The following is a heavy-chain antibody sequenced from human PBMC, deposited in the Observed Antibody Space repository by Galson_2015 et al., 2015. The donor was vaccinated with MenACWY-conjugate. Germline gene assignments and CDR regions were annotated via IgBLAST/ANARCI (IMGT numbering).Heavy chain of an antibody. V-gene: IGHV3-7*03. CDR3: ARVQNTLIVTYPEARDY. CDR1: GFTFSTYW. CDR2: IKQDGSQR. J-gene: IGHJ4*02. Sequence: SLRLSCAASGFTFSTYWMVWVRQAPGKGLEWVADIKQDGSQRFYMDSVRGRFTISRDNAKNSLYLQMNSLRAEDSAVYFCARVQNTLIVTYPEARDYGGRGALVSVSS. D-gene: IGHD5-18*01.